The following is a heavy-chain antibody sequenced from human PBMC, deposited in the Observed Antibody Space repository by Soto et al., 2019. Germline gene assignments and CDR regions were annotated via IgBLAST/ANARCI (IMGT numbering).Heavy chain of an antibody. CDR1: GFTFTSSA. Sequence: SVKVSCKASGFTFTSSAMQWLRQARGQRLEWIGWTVVGSGNTNYAQKFQERVTITRDMSTSTAYMELSSLRSEDTAVYYCAVYRYSSGWPWAFDIWGQGTMVTVSS. D-gene: IGHD6-19*01. V-gene: IGHV1-58*02. J-gene: IGHJ3*02. CDR3: AVYRYSSGWPWAFDI. CDR2: TVVGSGNT.